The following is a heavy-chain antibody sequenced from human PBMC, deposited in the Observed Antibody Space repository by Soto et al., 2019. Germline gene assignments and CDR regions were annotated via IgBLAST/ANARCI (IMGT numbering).Heavy chain of an antibody. J-gene: IGHJ4*02. V-gene: IGHV1-8*01. CDR3: ARGWGRWPHEKPGDY. D-gene: IGHD3-16*01. Sequence: QVQLVQSGAEVRWPGASVRVSCEASGYTFNTYDINWVRQAPGQGLEWMGWVNGNSGNAGYAQKFQGRVTMTTSSSIRTAYMDLNSLRSEETAVYYCARGWGRWPHEKPGDYWGQGTLVTVSS. CDR2: VNGNSGNA. CDR1: GYTFNTYD.